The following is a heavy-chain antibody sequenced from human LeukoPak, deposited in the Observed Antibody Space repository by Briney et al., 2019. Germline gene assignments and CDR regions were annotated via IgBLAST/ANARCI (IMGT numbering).Heavy chain of an antibody. CDR1: GFNFYSYD. D-gene: IGHD3-10*01. CDR3: ARKWLGGYFAL. J-gene: IGHJ3*01. V-gene: IGHV3-23*01. CDR2: LSGGGEAS. Sequence: GGSLRLSCAASGFNFYSYDMTWVRQAPGRGLEWVSSLSGGGEASYYADSAKGRFTISRDNANDTLYLQMNCLRVDDTAVYYCARKWLGGYFALWGRGTKVTVSS.